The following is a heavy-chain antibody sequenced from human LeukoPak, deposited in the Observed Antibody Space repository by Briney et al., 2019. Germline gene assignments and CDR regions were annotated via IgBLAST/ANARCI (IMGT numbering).Heavy chain of an antibody. CDR2: ISSSSSYT. CDR3: AKSRYYDILTGYLH. CDR1: GFTFSSYS. J-gene: IGHJ4*02. Sequence: PGGSLRLSCAASGFTFSSYSMNWVRQAPGKGLEWVSSISSSSSYTYYADSVKGRFTISRDNAKNSLYLQMNSLRAEDTAMYYCAKSRYYDILTGYLHWGQGTLVTVSS. V-gene: IGHV3-21*01. D-gene: IGHD3-9*01.